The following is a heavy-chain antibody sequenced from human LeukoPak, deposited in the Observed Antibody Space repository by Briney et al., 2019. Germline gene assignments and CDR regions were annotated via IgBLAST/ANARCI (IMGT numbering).Heavy chain of an antibody. J-gene: IGHJ4*02. CDR3: ARLYDGSAYHADHFDY. CDR2: ISTSSSYI. D-gene: IGHD3-22*01. V-gene: IGHV3-21*01. Sequence: GGSLRLSCAASGFTLSSYSMNWVRQAPGKGLEWVSSISTSSSYIYYADSVKGRFTISRDNAKNSLYLQMNSLRAEDTAVYYCARLYDGSAYHADHFDYWGQGTLVIVSS. CDR1: GFTLSSYS.